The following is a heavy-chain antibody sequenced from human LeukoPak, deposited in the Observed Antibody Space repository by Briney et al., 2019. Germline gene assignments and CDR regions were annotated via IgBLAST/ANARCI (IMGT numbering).Heavy chain of an antibody. CDR3: ARVVGYCSSTSCYHGWFDP. J-gene: IGHJ5*02. CDR1: GYTFTSYG. D-gene: IGHD2-2*01. CDR2: ISAYNGNT. V-gene: IGHV1-18*01. Sequence: GASVKVSCKASGYTFTSYGISWVRQAPGQGLEWMGWISAYNGNTNYAQKLQGRVTMTTDTSTSTAYMELRSLRSDDTAVYYCARVVGYCSSTSCYHGWFDPWGQGTLVTVSS.